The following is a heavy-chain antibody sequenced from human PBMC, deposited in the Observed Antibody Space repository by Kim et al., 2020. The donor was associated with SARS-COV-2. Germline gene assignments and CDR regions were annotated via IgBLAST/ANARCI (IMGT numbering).Heavy chain of an antibody. V-gene: IGHV3-30*04. CDR1: GFTFSSYA. Sequence: GRSLRLSCAASGFTFSSYAMHWVRQAPGKGLEWVAVISYDGSNKYYADSVKGRFTISRDNSKNTLYLQMNSLRAEDTAVYYCARDQLGGIAAAGGDYYYYGMDVWGQGTTVTVSS. CDR3: ARDQLGGIAAAGGDYYYYGMDV. D-gene: IGHD6-13*01. CDR2: ISYDGSNK. J-gene: IGHJ6*02.